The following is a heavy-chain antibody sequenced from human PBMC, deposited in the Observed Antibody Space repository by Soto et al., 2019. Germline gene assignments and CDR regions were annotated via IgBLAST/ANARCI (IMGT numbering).Heavy chain of an antibody. Sequence: SETLSLTCAVYGGSFSGYYWSWIRQPPGKGLEWIGEINHSGSTNYNPSLKSRVTISVDTSKNQFSLKLSSVTAADTAVYYCARLGRMITFGGVIVYYFDYWGQGTLVTVSS. D-gene: IGHD3-16*02. J-gene: IGHJ4*02. V-gene: IGHV4-34*01. CDR3: ARLGRMITFGGVIVYYFDY. CDR2: INHSGST. CDR1: GGSFSGYY.